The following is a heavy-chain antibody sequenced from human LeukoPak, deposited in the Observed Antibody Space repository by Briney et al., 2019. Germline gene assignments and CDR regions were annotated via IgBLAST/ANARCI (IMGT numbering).Heavy chain of an antibody. V-gene: IGHV4-59*01. CDR1: GGSISSYY. CDR3: ARDKKVATPYYWYSMDV. Sequence: SETLSLTCTVSGGSISSYYWSWIRQPPGKGLEWIGYIYYSGSTNYNPSLKSRVTISVDTSKNQFSLKLSSVTAADTAVYYCARDKKVATPYYWYSMDVWGQGTTVTVSS. J-gene: IGHJ6*03. D-gene: IGHD5-12*01. CDR2: IYYSGST.